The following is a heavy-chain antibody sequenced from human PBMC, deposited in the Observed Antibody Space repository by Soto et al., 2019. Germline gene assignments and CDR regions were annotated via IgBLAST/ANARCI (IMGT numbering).Heavy chain of an antibody. J-gene: IGHJ3*02. CDR1: GDSVSSNSAA. D-gene: IGHD6-19*01. Sequence: QTLSLTCAISGDSVSSNSAAWNWIRQSPSRGLEWLGRTFYRSKWYNDYAVSVKSRITVNPDTSKNKFSLQLSSVTPEDTAVYYCARGLGAVATGAFDIWGQGAMVTV. CDR2: TFYRSKWYN. CDR3: ARGLGAVATGAFDI. V-gene: IGHV6-1*01.